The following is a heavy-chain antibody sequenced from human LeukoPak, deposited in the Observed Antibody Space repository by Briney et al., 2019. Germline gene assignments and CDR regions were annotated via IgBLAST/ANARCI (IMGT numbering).Heavy chain of an antibody. V-gene: IGHV1-69*06. Sequence: SVKVSCKASGGTFSTYAISWVRQAPGQGLEWMGGIVPMFNTTNYAQKFQGRVTITADKSTSTAYMELSSLRSEDTAVYYCARDIPWDCSGGSCSTDYWGQGTLVTVSS. D-gene: IGHD2-15*01. J-gene: IGHJ4*02. CDR1: GGTFSTYA. CDR2: IVPMFNTT. CDR3: ARDIPWDCSGGSCSTDY.